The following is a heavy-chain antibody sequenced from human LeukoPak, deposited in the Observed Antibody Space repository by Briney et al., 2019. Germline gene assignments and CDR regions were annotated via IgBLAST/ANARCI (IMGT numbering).Heavy chain of an antibody. J-gene: IGHJ4*02. Sequence: PSQTLSLTCTVSGGSISSGDYYWSWIRQPPGKGLEWIGYIYYSGSTYYNPSLKSRVTISVDTSKNQFSLKLSSVTAADTAVYYCAREGYGSGNHYFDYWGQGTLVTVSS. CDR2: IYYSGST. D-gene: IGHD3-10*01. CDR1: GGSISSGDYY. CDR3: AREGYGSGNHYFDY. V-gene: IGHV4-30-4*08.